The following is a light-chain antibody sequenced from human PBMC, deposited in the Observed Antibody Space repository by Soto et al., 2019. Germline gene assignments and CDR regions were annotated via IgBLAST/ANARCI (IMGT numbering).Light chain of an antibody. Sequence: DIVMTQSPATLSVSPGDRAILSCRASQFIGDNLAWYQQKSGQAPRLLIYGAATRATAIPARFSGSRSGTEFTLTFSGLQSEDVAIYYCQLYSKWPPWTFGQGTREDIK. J-gene: IGKJ1*01. CDR2: GAA. CDR3: QLYSKWPPWT. V-gene: IGKV3-15*01. CDR1: QFIGDN.